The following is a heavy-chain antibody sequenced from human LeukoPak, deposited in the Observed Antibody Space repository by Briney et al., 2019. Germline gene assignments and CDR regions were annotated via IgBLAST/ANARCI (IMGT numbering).Heavy chain of an antibody. V-gene: IGHV3-23*01. D-gene: IGHD2-21*01. CDR1: GFTFDNHA. J-gene: IGHJ5*02. CDR2: ITGTGFDT. Sequence: PGGSLRLSCAASGFTFDNHAMTWVRQAPGKGLEWDSLITGTGFDTYTANSVKRRFITSRDNSKHSLYLRLNSLSPEDTAMYYCAKMAIAKGATQGRGFLQFDLWGQGTLVTVSS. CDR3: AKMAIAKGATQGRGFLQFDL.